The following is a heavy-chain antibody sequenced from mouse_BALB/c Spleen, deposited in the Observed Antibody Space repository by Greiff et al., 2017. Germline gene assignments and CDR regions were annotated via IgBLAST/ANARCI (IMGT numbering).Heavy chain of an antibody. CDR1: GFAFSSYD. Sequence: EVKLMESGGGLVKPGGSLKLSCAASGFAFSSYDMSWVRQTPEKRLEWVAYISSGGGSTYYPDTVKGRFTISRDNAKNTLYLQMSSLKSEDTAMYYCARDYGSSYVYFDVWGAGTTVTVSS. CDR3: ARDYGSSYVYFDV. D-gene: IGHD1-1*01. J-gene: IGHJ1*01. V-gene: IGHV5-12-1*01. CDR2: ISSGGGST.